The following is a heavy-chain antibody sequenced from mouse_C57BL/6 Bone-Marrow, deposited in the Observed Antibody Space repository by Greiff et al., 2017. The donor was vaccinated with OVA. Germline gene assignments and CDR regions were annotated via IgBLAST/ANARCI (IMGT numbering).Heavy chain of an antibody. CDR2: IDPSDSYT. V-gene: IGHV1-50*01. CDR3: ARTGWGSDY. J-gene: IGHJ2*01. D-gene: IGHD3-1*01. CDR1: GYTFTSYW. Sequence: QVQLQQPGAELVKPGASVKLSCKASGYTFTSYWMQWVKQRPGQGLEWIGEIDPSDSYTNYNQKFKGKATLTVDTSSSTAYMQLSSLTSEDSAVYYCARTGWGSDYWGQGTTLTVSS.